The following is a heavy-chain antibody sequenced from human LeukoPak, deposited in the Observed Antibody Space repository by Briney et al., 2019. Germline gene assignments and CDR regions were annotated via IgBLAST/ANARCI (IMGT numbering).Heavy chain of an antibody. CDR3: ARDRPGWSTYIVIVPAQEGYYNMDV. D-gene: IGHD2-2*01. CDR2: IYTSGST. Sequence: SETLSLTCTVSGGSISSYYWSWIRQPAGKGLEWIGRIYTSGSTKYNPSLKSRVTMSVDTSKNQFSLKLSSVTAADTAVYYCARDRPGWSTYIVIVPAQEGYYNMDVWGKGTTVTVSS. CDR1: GGSISSYY. J-gene: IGHJ6*03. V-gene: IGHV4-4*07.